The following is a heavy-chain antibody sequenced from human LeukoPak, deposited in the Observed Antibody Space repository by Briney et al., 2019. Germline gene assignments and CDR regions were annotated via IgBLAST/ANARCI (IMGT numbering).Heavy chain of an antibody. D-gene: IGHD3-10*01. Sequence: GGSLRLSCAASGFTFSNAWMSWVRQAPGKGLEWGGRIKSKTDGGTTDYAAPVKGRFTISRDDSKNTLYLQMNSLKTEDTAVYYCTMILRTYYYDSGSPYGMDVWGQGTTVTVSS. CDR2: IKSKTDGGTT. V-gene: IGHV3-15*01. CDR3: TMILRTYYYDSGSPYGMDV. CDR1: GFTFSNAW. J-gene: IGHJ6*02.